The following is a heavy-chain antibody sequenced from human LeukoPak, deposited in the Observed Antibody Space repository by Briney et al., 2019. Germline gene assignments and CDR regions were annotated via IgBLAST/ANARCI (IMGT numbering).Heavy chain of an antibody. J-gene: IGHJ6*03. D-gene: IGHD1-26*01. V-gene: IGHV1-2*02. CDR2: FIPASGGT. CDR1: GYTFTSYG. CDR3: ARALKGLRRRIGGTSTFEYSYYMDV. Sequence: GASVKVSCKASGYTFTSYGISWVRQAPGQGLEWMGWFIPASGGTNYAQNFQGRVTMTSDKSISTAFMELSGLRSDDTAVYYCARALKGLRRRIGGTSTFEYSYYMDVWGKGTTVTISS.